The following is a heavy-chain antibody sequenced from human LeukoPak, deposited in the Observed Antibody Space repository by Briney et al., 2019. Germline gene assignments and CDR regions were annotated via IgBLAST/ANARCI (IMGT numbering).Heavy chain of an antibody. D-gene: IGHD5-12*01. J-gene: IGHJ4*02. CDR3: ARMGGYSGYATH. CDR1: GGSFSGYY. Sequence: SETLSLTCAVYGGSFSGYYWSWIRQPPGKGLEWIGHIHYSGTTNYNPSLKNRVTISLDTSKNQFSLNLSSVTAADTAVYYCARMGGYSGYATHWGQGTLVTVSS. CDR2: IHYSGTT. V-gene: IGHV4-59*08.